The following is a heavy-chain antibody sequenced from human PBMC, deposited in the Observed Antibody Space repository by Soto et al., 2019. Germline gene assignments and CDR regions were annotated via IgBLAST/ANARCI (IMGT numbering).Heavy chain of an antibody. CDR2: IDWEEEK. V-gene: IGHV2-70*01. CDR3: TRSTNWNYGYYFDY. CDR1: GFSLSRKGMS. J-gene: IGHJ4*02. D-gene: IGHD1-7*01. Sequence: SGPTLVNPKQTLILTCTFSGFSLSRKGMSVSWIRQPPGKALEFLALIDWEEEKFYSPSLRTRLTVSKDTSKSQVVLTLTNVDPVDTAKYYCTRSTNWNYGYYFDYWGQGTLVTVSS.